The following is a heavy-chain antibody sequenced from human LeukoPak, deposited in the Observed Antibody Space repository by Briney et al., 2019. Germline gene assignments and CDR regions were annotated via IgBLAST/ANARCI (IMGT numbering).Heavy chain of an antibody. CDR3: ARGGTGYCSGGSCSGGGYFDL. CDR2: VSPGDSDS. CDR1: GYNFATYW. V-gene: IGHV5-51*01. J-gene: IGHJ2*01. Sequence: GESLKISCHGSGYNFATYWIGWVRQMPGKSLEWIGIVSPGDSDSRYSPSFQCQVTISADKSIHTAYRQCSRLKPSDTAMYYCARGGTGYCSGGSCSGGGYFDLWGRGNVVSVS. D-gene: IGHD2-15*01.